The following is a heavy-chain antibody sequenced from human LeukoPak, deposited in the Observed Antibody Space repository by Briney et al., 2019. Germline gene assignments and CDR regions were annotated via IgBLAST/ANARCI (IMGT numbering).Heavy chain of an antibody. CDR2: INPNSGGT. J-gene: IGHJ4*02. Sequence: ASVKVSCKVSGYTLTELSMHWVRQAPGKGLEWMGWINPNSGGTNYAQKFQGWVTMTRDTSISTAYMELSRLRSDDTAVYYCARDQGYDFWSGVLDYWGQGTLVTVSS. CDR3: ARDQGYDFWSGVLDY. CDR1: GYTLTELS. D-gene: IGHD3-3*01. V-gene: IGHV1-2*04.